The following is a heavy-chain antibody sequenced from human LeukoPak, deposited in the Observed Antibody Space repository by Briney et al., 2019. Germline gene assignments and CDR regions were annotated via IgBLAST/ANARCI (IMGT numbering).Heavy chain of an antibody. V-gene: IGHV4-59*12. CDR2: IYYSGST. CDR1: GGSISSYY. CDR3: ARDSERGDCSSTSCFTDDDAFDI. D-gene: IGHD2-2*01. Sequence: SETLSLTCTVSGGSISSYYWSWIRQPPGKGLEWIGYIYYSGSTNYNPSLKSRVTISVDTSKNQFSLKLSSVTAADTAVYYCARDSERGDCSSTSCFTDDDAFDIWGQGTMVTVSS. J-gene: IGHJ3*02.